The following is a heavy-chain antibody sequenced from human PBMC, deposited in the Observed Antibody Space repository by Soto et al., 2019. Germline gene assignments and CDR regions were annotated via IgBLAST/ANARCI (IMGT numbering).Heavy chain of an antibody. CDR1: GYTFTSNA. CDR2: VNAGNGYT. J-gene: IGHJ4*02. D-gene: IGHD5-18*01. Sequence: QVHLVQSGAEVKKPGASVKVSCRSSGYTFTSNAIHWVRQAPGQSLEWMGWVNAGNGYTKYLQNFQGRVTISSATSASKAYMELNSLRSEDTAVYYCARGAHTYGYVFDYWGQGTLVTVSS. V-gene: IGHV1-3*01. CDR3: ARGAHTYGYVFDY.